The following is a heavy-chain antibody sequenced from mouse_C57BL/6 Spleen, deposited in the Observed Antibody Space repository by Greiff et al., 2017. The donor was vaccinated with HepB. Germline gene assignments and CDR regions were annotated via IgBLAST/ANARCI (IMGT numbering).Heavy chain of an antibody. CDR3: ARSDPYYGYDQGVYYAMDY. CDR1: GYSFTGYY. CDR2: INPSTGGT. Sequence: VQLQQSGPELVKPGASVKISCKASGYSFTGYYMNWVKQSPEKSLEWIGEINPSTGGTTYNQKFKAKATLTVDKSSSTAYMQLKSLTSEDSAVYYCARSDPYYGYDQGVYYAMDYWGQGTSVTVSS. J-gene: IGHJ4*01. V-gene: IGHV1-42*01. D-gene: IGHD2-9*01.